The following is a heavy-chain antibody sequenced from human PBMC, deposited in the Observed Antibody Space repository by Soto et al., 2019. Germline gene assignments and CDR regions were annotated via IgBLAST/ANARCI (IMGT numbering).Heavy chain of an antibody. D-gene: IGHD3-3*01. Sequence: ALVKVSCKASGYTFTGYYMHWVRQAPGQGLEWMGWINPNSGGTNYAQKFQGRVTMTRDTSISTAYVELSRLRSDDTAVYYCAREEGGTIFAYYGMDVWGQGTTVTVSS. J-gene: IGHJ6*02. CDR3: AREEGGTIFAYYGMDV. CDR2: INPNSGGT. CDR1: GYTFTGYY. V-gene: IGHV1-2*02.